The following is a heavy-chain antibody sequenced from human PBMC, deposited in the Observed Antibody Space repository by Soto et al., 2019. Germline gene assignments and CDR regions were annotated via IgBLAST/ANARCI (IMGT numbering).Heavy chain of an antibody. CDR3: ARVLRGWFDP. CDR2: ISHSGIT. CDR1: GGSITSANW. Sequence: SETLSLTCAVSGGSITSANWWTWVRQPPGGGLEWIGEISHSGITNYKASLKSRVTMSVDKTKNDVSLKLTSVTAADTAVYYCARVLRGWFDPWGQGTPDTVSS. V-gene: IGHV4-4*02. J-gene: IGHJ5*02.